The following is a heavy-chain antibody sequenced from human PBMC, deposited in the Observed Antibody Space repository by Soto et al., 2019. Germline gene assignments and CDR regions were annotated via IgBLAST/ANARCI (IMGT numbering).Heavy chain of an antibody. V-gene: IGHV4-4*02. D-gene: IGHD3-3*01. Sequence: SETLSLTCAVSGGSISSSNWWSWVRQPPGKGLEWIGEIYHSGSTNYNPSLKSRVTISVDKSKNQFSLKLSSVTAADTAVYYCARGGRFLDKSGYYYGMDVWGQGTTVTVSS. CDR2: IYHSGST. CDR1: GGSISSSNW. CDR3: ARGGRFLDKSGYYYGMDV. J-gene: IGHJ6*02.